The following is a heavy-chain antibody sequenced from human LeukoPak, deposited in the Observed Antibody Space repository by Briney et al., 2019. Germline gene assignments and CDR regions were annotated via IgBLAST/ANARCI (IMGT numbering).Heavy chain of an antibody. CDR3: AVSLTTGGYYGMDV. J-gene: IGHJ6*02. D-gene: IGHD1-1*01. CDR2: FDPEDGET. V-gene: IGHV1-24*01. CDR1: GYTLTELS. Sequence: ASVKVSCKVSGYTLTELSLHWVRQAPGKGLEWIGRFDPEDGETIYARKFQGRVTMTEDTPTDTAYMELSSLRSEDTAVYFCAVSLTTGGYYGMDVWGQGTTVTVSS.